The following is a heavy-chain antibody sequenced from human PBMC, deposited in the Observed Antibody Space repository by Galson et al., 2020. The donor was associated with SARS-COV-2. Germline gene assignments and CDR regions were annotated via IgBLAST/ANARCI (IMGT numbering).Heavy chain of an antibody. CDR2: ISGSGGST. J-gene: IGHJ4*02. Sequence: GGSLRLSCAASGFTFSSYAMSWVRQAPGKGLEWVSAISGSGGSTYYADSVKGRFTISRDNSKNTLYLQMNSLRAEDTAVYYCAKHGKHTMIVVVIINPFDYWGQGTLVTVSS. CDR1: GFTFSSYA. V-gene: IGHV3-23*01. CDR3: AKHGKHTMIVVVIINPFDY. D-gene: IGHD3-22*01.